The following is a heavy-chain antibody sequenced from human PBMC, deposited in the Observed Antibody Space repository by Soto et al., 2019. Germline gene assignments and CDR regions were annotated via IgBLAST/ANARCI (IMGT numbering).Heavy chain of an antibody. CDR1: GGSISSYY. CDR3: AREVTMVRGVITSSGKHRTLKAARWFDP. V-gene: IGHV4-59*01. D-gene: IGHD3-10*01. J-gene: IGHJ5*02. Sequence: SETLSLTCTVSGGSISSYYWSWIRQPPGKGLEWIGYIYYSGSTNYNPSLKSRVTISVDTSKNQFSLKLSSVTAADTAVYYCAREVTMVRGVITSSGKHRTLKAARWFDPWGQGTLVTVSS. CDR2: IYYSGST.